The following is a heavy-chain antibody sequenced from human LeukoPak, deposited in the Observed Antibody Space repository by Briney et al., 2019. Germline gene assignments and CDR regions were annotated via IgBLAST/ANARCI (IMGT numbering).Heavy chain of an antibody. V-gene: IGHV3-48*01. CDR1: GFTFSSYS. CDR2: ISSSSSTI. Sequence: GGSLRLSCAASGFTFSSYSMNWVRQAPGKGLEWVSYISSSSSTIYYADSVKGRFTISRDNAKNMLYLQMNSLRAEDTAVYYCAKMLYSILKHGEPHDHWGQGTLVTVSS. J-gene: IGHJ4*02. D-gene: IGHD6-13*01. CDR3: AKMLYSILKHGEPHDH.